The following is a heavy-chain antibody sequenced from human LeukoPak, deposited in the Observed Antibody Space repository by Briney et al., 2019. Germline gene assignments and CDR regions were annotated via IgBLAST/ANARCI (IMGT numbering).Heavy chain of an antibody. CDR1: GYSFTTYW. CDR2: IYPGDSDT. CDR3: ARLSGYSSGWYYFDY. D-gene: IGHD6-19*01. Sequence: GESLKISCQGSGYSFTTYWIGWVRQMPGKGLEWMGIIYPGDSDTRYSPSFQGQVTISADKSISTAYLQWSSLKASGTAMYYCARLSGYSSGWYYFDYWGQGTLVTVSS. J-gene: IGHJ4*02. V-gene: IGHV5-51*01.